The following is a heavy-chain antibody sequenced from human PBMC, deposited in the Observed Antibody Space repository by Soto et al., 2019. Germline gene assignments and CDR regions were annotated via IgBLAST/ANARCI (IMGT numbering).Heavy chain of an antibody. D-gene: IGHD2-2*01. CDR3: GGGRGVPAAIYYYYYGRDV. V-gene: IGHV4-4*07. Sequence: SEILSLACTVSGGSISSYYWSWIRQPAGKGVEWIGRIYTSGSTNYNPSLKSRVTMSVDTSKNQFSLKLSSVTAADTAVYYCGGGRGVPAAIYYYYYGRDVGGKGPTVT. CDR2: IYTSGST. J-gene: IGHJ6*04. CDR1: GGSISSYY.